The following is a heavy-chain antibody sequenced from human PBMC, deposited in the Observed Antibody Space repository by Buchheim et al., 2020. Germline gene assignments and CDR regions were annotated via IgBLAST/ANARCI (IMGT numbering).Heavy chain of an antibody. J-gene: IGHJ4*02. CDR1: GDPITSGPYS. D-gene: IGHD3-16*01. CDR3: ARGYRFAYYFDY. CDR2: TYHSGSP. Sequence: QLQLQESDSGLVKPSQTLSLTCAVSGDPITSGPYSWSWVRQRPGKGLEWIGYTYHSGSPNYNPSLKSQVIISVNKSTNQFSLNLRSMTAADTAVYYCARGYRFAYYFDYWGQGTL. V-gene: IGHV4-30-2*01.